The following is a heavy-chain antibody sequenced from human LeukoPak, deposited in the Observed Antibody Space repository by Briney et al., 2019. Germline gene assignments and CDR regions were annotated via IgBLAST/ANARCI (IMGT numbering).Heavy chain of an antibody. J-gene: IGHJ5*02. CDR1: GGSISSGGYY. V-gene: IGHV4-31*03. Sequence: SQTLSLTCTVSGGSISSGGYYWSWIRQHPGKGLEWIGYIYYSGSTYYNPSLKSRVTISVDTSKNQFSLKLSCVTAADTAVYYCASWDYDVWSGYYSRGWFDPWGQGTLVTVSS. D-gene: IGHD3-3*01. CDR3: ASWDYDVWSGYYSRGWFDP. CDR2: IYYSGST.